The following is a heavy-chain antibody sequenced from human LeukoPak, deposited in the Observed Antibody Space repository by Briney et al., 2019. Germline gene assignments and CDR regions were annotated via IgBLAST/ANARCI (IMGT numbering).Heavy chain of an antibody. CDR2: ISSYSSYI. CDR1: GFSFSNYS. J-gene: IGHJ4*02. CDR3: ARVEPYYYDGSGYFGYFDY. Sequence: GGSLRLSCAGFGFSFSNYSINWVRQAPGKGLEWVSSISSYSSYIDYADSVKGRFTISRDNAKNSLYLEMKTLRAEDTAVYFCARVEPYYYDGSGYFGYFDYWGQGTLVTVSS. V-gene: IGHV3-21*01. D-gene: IGHD3-22*01.